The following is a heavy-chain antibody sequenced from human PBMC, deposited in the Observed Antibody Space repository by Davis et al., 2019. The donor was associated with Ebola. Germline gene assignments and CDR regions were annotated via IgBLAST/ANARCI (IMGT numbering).Heavy chain of an antibody. J-gene: IGHJ3*02. CDR1: GYTFTGYY. D-gene: IGHD2-21*02. V-gene: IGHV1-18*04. CDR2: ISAYNGNT. Sequence: AASVKVSCKASGYTFTGYYIHWVRQAPGQGLEWMGWISAYNGNTNYAQKLQGRVTMTRDTSTSTVYMELSSLRSEDTAVYYCARVCSLGGGDCSSPGAFDIWGQGTMVTVSS. CDR3: ARVCSLGGGDCSSPGAFDI.